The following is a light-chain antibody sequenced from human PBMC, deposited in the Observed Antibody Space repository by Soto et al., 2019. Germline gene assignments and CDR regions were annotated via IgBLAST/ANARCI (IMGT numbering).Light chain of an antibody. CDR3: QQYGTSPIT. CDR1: QTVSSY. V-gene: IGKV3-20*01. Sequence: ENVLTQSPGTLSLSPGERATLSCRASQTVSSYLTWYQQRPGQAPRLLIYGASKRATGIPDRFSGSGSGTDFTLTISRLEPEDFELYYCQQYGTSPITFGHGTRLEIK. CDR2: GAS. J-gene: IGKJ5*01.